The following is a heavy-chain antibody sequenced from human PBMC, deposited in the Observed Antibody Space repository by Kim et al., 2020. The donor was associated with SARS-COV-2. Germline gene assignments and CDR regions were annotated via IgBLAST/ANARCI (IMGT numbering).Heavy chain of an antibody. V-gene: IGHV4-39*07. J-gene: IGHJ5*02. CDR2: IYYSGST. D-gene: IGHD3-3*01. Sequence: SETLSLTCTVSGGSISSSSYYWGWIRQPPGKGLEWIGSIYYSGSTYYNPSLKSRVTISVDTSKNQFSLKLSSVTAADTAVYYCAREIVSNYDFWSGYVPVRREGGGRFDPWGQGTLVTVSS. CDR3: AREIVSNYDFWSGYVPVRREGGGRFDP. CDR1: GGSISSSSYY.